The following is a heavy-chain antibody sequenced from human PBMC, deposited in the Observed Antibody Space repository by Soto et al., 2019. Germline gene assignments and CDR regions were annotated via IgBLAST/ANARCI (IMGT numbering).Heavy chain of an antibody. CDR2: INHSGSA. J-gene: IGHJ4*02. CDR3: ARGLITGSHYSGGWYYFDS. D-gene: IGHD6-19*01. CDR1: GESFSGYI. Sequence: SETLSLTCAVYGESFSGYIWTWIRQTPGKGLQWIGQINHSGSASYNPSLKSRVTISVHTSDSQFSLELSSVTAADTAVYYCARGLITGSHYSGGWYYFDSWGQGTQVT. V-gene: IGHV4-34*01.